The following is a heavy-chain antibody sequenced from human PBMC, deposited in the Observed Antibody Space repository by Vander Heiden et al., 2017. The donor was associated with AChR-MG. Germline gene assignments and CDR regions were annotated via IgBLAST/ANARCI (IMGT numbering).Heavy chain of an antibody. CDR1: GATSTNYT. Sequence: QVQLVQSGAEVKKPGASVKGSCKASGATSTNYTLHWVRQAPGQRLEWMGWINAGNGNTKYSQKFQGRVTITRDTSASTAYMELSSLRSEDTAVYYCARDMREGDAFDIWGQGTMVTVSS. V-gene: IGHV1-3*01. CDR3: ARDMREGDAFDI. CDR2: INAGNGNT. D-gene: IGHD2-2*01. J-gene: IGHJ3*02.